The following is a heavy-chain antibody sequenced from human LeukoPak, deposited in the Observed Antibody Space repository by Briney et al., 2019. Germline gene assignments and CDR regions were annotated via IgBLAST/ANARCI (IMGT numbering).Heavy chain of an antibody. CDR2: IHYDGNKK. CDR3: TKAKGQSWLFSHY. Sequence: GGSLRLSCTASGFTFNSYGMNWVRQAPGKGLEWVAFIHYDGNKKYYADSVKGRFTVSRDNSKTTVYLQMSDLRGEDTAVYYCTKAKGQSWLFSHYWGRGTLVTVSS. J-gene: IGHJ4*02. D-gene: IGHD3-22*01. V-gene: IGHV3-30*02. CDR1: GFTFNSYG.